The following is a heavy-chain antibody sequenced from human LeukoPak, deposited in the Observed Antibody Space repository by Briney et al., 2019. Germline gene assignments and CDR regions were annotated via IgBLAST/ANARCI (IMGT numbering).Heavy chain of an antibody. D-gene: IGHD4-17*01. CDR2: ISSSSSYI. J-gene: IGHJ4*02. CDR1: GFTFSSYS. V-gene: IGHV3-21*01. CDR3: AGLTTVTNGFDY. Sequence: GGSLRLSCAASGFTFSSYSMNWVRQAPGKGLEWVSSISSSSSYIYYADSVKGRFTISRDNAKNSLYLQMNSLRAEDTAVYYCAGLTTVTNGFDYWGQGTLVTVSS.